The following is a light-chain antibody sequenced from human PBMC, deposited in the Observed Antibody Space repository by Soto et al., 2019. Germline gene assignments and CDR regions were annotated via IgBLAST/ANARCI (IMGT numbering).Light chain of an antibody. CDR2: TND. V-gene: IGLV1-44*01. CDR3: AAWDDSLNAPV. CDR1: SSNIGSNT. Sequence: QSVLTQPPSASGTPGQRVTISCSGSSSNIGSNTVTWYHHLPGTAPKVIIYTNDQRPSGVPDRFSGSKSGTSASLAISGLQSEDEAEYYCAAWDDSLNAPVFGGGTKVTVL. J-gene: IGLJ3*02.